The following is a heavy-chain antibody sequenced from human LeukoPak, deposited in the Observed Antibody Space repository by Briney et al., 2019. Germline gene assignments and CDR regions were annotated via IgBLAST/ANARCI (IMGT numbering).Heavy chain of an antibody. CDR3: ARRRKVGREDDAVDI. CDR1: GFTFSSYW. Sequence: GGSLRLSCAASGFTFSSYWMHWVRQAPGKGLVWVSRINTDGSSTSYADSVKGRFTISRDNAKNTLYLQMNSLRVEDTAVYYCARRRKVGREDDAVDIWGQGTMVTVAS. D-gene: IGHD1-14*01. CDR2: INTDGSST. J-gene: IGHJ3*02. V-gene: IGHV3-74*01.